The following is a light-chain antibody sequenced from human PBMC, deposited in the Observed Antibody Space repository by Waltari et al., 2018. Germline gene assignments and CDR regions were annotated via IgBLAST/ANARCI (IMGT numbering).Light chain of an antibody. CDR3: QQYYSTPLT. V-gene: IGKV4-1*01. CDR1: QSLLYSSNNKNS. J-gene: IGKJ4*01. CDR2: WAS. Sequence: DIVMTQSQDSLAVSLGARATINCKSSQSLLYSSNNKNSLAWYQQKPGQPPKLLIYWASSRESGVPDRFSASGSGTDFTLTISSLQAEDVAVYYCQQYYSTPLTFGGGTKVEIK.